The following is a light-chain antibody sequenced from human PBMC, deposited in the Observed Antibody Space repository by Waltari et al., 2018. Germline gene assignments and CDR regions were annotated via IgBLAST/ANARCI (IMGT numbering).Light chain of an antibody. CDR2: GAS. V-gene: IGKV3-20*01. CDR3: QQYLRLPVT. Sequence: EIVLTQSPAHLSLSLGERATLSCRASQSVGRALTWYQQKPGQAPRLLIYGASTRAPGIPDRFSGSGSGTDFSLTISRLEPDDFAVYFCQQYLRLPVTFGQGTTVEI. CDR1: QSVGRA. J-gene: IGKJ1*01.